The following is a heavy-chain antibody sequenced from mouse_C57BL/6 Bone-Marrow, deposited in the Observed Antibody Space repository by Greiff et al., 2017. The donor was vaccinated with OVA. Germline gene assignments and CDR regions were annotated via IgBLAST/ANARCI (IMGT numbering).Heavy chain of an antibody. D-gene: IGHD3-1*01. CDR2: YPGSGNTY. V-gene: IGHV1-83*01. CDR1: YTFTDYYM. CDR3: RRFGELLAY. J-gene: IGHJ3*01. Sequence: VQLKQSGPELVKPGASMKMSCKASGYTFTDYYMHWVKQKPGKGLEWIGEIYPGSGNTYYNEKFKGKATLTADTSSSTAYMQLSSLTSEDSAVYFCARRFGELLAYWGQGTLVTVSA.